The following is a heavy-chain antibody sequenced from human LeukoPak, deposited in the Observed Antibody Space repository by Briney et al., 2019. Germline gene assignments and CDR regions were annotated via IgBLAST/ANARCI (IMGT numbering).Heavy chain of an antibody. CDR1: GYTFTGYY. V-gene: IGHV1-2*06. CDR2: INPNSGGT. D-gene: IGHD3-10*01. CDR3: ARVKGRYGSGSPYYFDY. J-gene: IGHJ4*02. Sequence: GASVKVSRKASGYTFTGYYMHWVRQAPGQGLEWMGRINPNSGGTNYAQKFQGRVTMTRDTSISTAYMELSRLRSDDTAVYYCARVKGRYGSGSPYYFDYWGQGTLVTVSS.